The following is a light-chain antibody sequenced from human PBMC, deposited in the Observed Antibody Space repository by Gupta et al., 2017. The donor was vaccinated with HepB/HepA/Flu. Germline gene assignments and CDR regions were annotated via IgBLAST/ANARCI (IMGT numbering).Light chain of an antibody. Sequence: QLVLPQSPSASASLGASVKLTGTLSSGHSSYAIAWHQQQPEKGYRYLMELNNDGSHSKGDGIPDRCSGSSSGAERYITVSRVQSEDEADYYCQTRDIGIHGVFGGGTKLTVI. J-gene: IGLJ2*01. CDR3: QTRDIGIHGV. CDR2: LNNDGSH. CDR1: SGHSSYA. V-gene: IGLV4-69*01.